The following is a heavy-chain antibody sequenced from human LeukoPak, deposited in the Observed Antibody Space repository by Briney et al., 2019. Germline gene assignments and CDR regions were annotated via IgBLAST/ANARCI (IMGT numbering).Heavy chain of an antibody. Sequence: AGGSLRLSCAASGFALSSYSMTWVRQAPGKGLEWVAVISYDGSNKYYADSVKGRFTISRDNSKNTLYLQMNSLRAEDTAVYYCARGKVDTAMVNFDYWGQGTLVTVSS. D-gene: IGHD5-18*01. V-gene: IGHV3-30*03. CDR3: ARGKVDTAMVNFDY. CDR1: GFALSSYS. J-gene: IGHJ4*02. CDR2: ISYDGSNK.